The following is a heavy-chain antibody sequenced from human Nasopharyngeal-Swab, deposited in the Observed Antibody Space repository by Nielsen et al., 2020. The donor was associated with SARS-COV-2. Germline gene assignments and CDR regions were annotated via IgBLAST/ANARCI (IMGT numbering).Heavy chain of an antibody. J-gene: IGHJ3*02. CDR3: ARTYYYDSKAAFDI. CDR1: GFTFSSYW. CDR2: INSDGSST. D-gene: IGHD3-22*01. V-gene: IGHV3-74*01. Sequence: GESLKISCAASGFTFSSYWMHRVRQAPGKGLVWVSRINSDGSSTSYADSVKGRFTISRDNAKNTLYLQMNSLRAEDTAVYYCARTYYYDSKAAFDIWGQGTMVTVSS.